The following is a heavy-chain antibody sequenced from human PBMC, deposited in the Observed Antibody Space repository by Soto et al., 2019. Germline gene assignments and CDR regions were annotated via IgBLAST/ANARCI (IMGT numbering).Heavy chain of an antibody. CDR1: GGSISSYY. Sequence: PSETLSLTCTVSGGSISSYYWSWIRQPPGKGLGWIGYIYYSGSTNYNPSLKSRVTISVDTSKNQFSLKLSSVTAADTAVYYCARVRGTVTSDAFDIWGQGTMVTV. D-gene: IGHD1-7*01. V-gene: IGHV4-59*01. J-gene: IGHJ3*02. CDR2: IYYSGST. CDR3: ARVRGTVTSDAFDI.